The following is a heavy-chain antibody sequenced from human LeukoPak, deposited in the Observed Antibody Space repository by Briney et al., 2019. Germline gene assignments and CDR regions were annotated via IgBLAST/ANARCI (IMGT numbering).Heavy chain of an antibody. Sequence: PGGSLRLSCVASGSTFSNYWMSWVRQAPGKGLEWVANIKQDGSEIYYVGSVKGRFTISRDNAKSSLYLQMNSLRAEDTAMYYCARGVNRPNYYYYGMDVWGQGTTVTVSS. CDR2: IKQDGSEI. CDR3: ARGVNRPNYYYYGMDV. CDR1: GSTFSNYW. V-gene: IGHV3-7*01. J-gene: IGHJ6*02. D-gene: IGHD4-11*01.